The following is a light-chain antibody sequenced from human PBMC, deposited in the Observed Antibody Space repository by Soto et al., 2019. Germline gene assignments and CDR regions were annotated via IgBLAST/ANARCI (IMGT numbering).Light chain of an antibody. CDR3: CSDAGSITLV. J-gene: IGLJ3*02. CDR1: SSDVGSYNL. V-gene: IGLV2-23*02. CDR2: EVS. Sequence: QSALTQPASVSGSPGQSITISCTGTSSDVGSYNLVSWYQQHPGKAPKLMIYEVSKRPSGVSNRFSGSKSGNTASLTISGLQDEDEADYYCCSDAGSITLVFGGGTNLTVL.